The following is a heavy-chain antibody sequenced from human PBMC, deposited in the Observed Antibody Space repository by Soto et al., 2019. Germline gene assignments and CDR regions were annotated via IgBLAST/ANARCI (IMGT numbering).Heavy chain of an antibody. CDR3: ARDRGDYEFWSNYRFDP. CDR1: GFTFSSYG. CDR2: IWYDGSNK. D-gene: IGHD3-3*01. Sequence: QVQLVESGGGVVQPGRSLRLSCAASGFTFSSYGMHWVRQAPGKGLEWVAVIWYDGSNKYYADSVKGRFTISRDNSKNTLYLKMNSLRAEDTAVYYCARDRGDYEFWSNYRFDPWGQGTLVTVSS. J-gene: IGHJ5*02. V-gene: IGHV3-33*01.